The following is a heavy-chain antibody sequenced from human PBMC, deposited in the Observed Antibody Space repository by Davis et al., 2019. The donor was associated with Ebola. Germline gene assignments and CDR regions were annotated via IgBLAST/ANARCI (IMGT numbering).Heavy chain of an antibody. J-gene: IGHJ3*02. D-gene: IGHD3-10*01. CDR1: RVTSTTNW. CDR3: ARETYYYGSGSIGAFDI. Sequence: GESLKISCAASRVTSTTNWIHWVRQAPGKGLVWVSRINPDGTKTGYADSVRGRFTISRDIAKNTLYLQMNSLRAEDTAVYYCARETYYYGSGSIGAFDIWGQGTMVTVSS. V-gene: IGHV3-74*01. CDR2: INPDGTKT.